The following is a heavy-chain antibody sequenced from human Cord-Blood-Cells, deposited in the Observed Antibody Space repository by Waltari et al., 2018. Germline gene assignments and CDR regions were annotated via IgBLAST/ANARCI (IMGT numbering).Heavy chain of an antibody. D-gene: IGHD3-16*01. V-gene: IGHV4-61*09. Sequence: QVQLQESGPGLVKPSQTLSLTCTVSGGSISSGSYYWSWIRQPAGKGLEWIGYIYTRGSTNYNPSLKSRVTISVDTSKNQFSLKLSSVTAADTAVYYCARGGRDANDAFDIWGQGTMVTVSS. J-gene: IGHJ3*02. CDR1: GGSISSGSYY. CDR2: IYTRGST. CDR3: ARGGRDANDAFDI.